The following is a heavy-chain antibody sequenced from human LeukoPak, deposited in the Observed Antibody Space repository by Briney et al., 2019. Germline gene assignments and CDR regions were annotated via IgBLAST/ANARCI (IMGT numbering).Heavy chain of an antibody. CDR3: ARSPRGWSGRPNPTDAFDI. V-gene: IGHV1-69*05. CDR1: GGTFSSYA. Sequence: ASVKVSCKASGGTFSSYAISWVRQAPGQGLEWMGGIIPIFGTANYAQKFQGRVTMTRDTSTSTVYMELSSLRSEDTAVYYCARSPRGWSGRPNPTDAFDIWGQGTMVTVSS. CDR2: IIPIFGTA. J-gene: IGHJ3*02. D-gene: IGHD2-15*01.